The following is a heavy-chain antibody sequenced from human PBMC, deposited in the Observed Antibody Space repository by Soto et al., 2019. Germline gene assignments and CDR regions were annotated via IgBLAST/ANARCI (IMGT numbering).Heavy chain of an antibody. CDR2: IYHNGRT. Sequence: PSETLSLTCAVSDYSISSGYYWGWIRQPPGQGPEWIGTIYHNGRTYYNPSLNSRVTMSVDTSKNQFSLKLSSVTAADTAVYYCARHETSGSYYVHYYYGMDVWGQGTTVTVSS. CDR3: ARHETSGSYYVHYYYGMDV. D-gene: IGHD1-26*01. J-gene: IGHJ6*02. CDR1: DYSISSGYY. V-gene: IGHV4-38-2*01.